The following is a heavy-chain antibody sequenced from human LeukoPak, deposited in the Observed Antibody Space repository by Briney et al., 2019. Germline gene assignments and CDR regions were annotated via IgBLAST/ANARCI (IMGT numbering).Heavy chain of an antibody. V-gene: IGHV3-66*01. J-gene: IGHJ4*02. CDR1: GIKVSDNL. CDR3: VRGRDPYGDFDY. D-gene: IGHD4-17*01. Sequence: GGSLRLSCEVSGIKVSDNLMSWVRQAPGKGLGWISILYSGGSPHYADSVKGRFSISRDTSKNILYIQMNSLRAEDTAVYFCVRGRDPYGDFDYWGQGTLVTVSS. CDR2: LYSGGSP.